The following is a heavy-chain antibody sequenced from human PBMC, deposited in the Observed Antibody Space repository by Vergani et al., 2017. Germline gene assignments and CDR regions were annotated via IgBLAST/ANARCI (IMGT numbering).Heavy chain of an antibody. CDR2: IHYSENN. CDR1: FDSIRNLY. J-gene: IGHJ4*02. Sequence: QVQLQESGPGLVKSSETLSLTCSVSFDSIRNLYCNWIRQPPGKGLEWIGSIHYSENNNYNPSLKTRVTISVETSKNRFSLPLTSVTAANTAVYYGASDTHIGQSADHWEQGILVTVTS. V-gene: IGHV4-59*11. D-gene: IGHD3/OR15-3a*01. CDR3: ASDTHIGQSADH.